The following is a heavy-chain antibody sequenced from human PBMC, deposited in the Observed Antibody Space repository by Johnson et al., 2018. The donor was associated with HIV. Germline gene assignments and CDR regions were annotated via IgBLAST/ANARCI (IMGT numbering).Heavy chain of an antibody. CDR1: GFTFSSYA. V-gene: IGHV3-66*04. D-gene: IGHD5-18*01. Sequence: VQLVESGGGVVQPGRSLRLSCAASGFTFSSYAMHWVRQAPGKGLEWVSILHRDGTTYYADSVKGRFTISRDNSKNTLYLQMKRLRVEDTAVYYCARRTVTALFDSWGQGTMVTVSS. CDR2: LHRDGTT. J-gene: IGHJ3*02. CDR3: ARRTVTALFDS.